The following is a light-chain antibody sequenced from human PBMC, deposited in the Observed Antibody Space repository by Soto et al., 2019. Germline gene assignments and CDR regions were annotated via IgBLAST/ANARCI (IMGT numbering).Light chain of an antibody. Sequence: QVVVTQEPSLTVSPGGTATLTCGSSTGAVTSGHFPYWVQQKPGQVPRTLIYDTSNKDSWTPARFSGSLLGVKAALTLSGAQPEDEAEYYCLLSYSGGRSGVFGGGTKVTVL. CDR2: DTS. CDR3: LLSYSGGRSGV. J-gene: IGLJ3*02. CDR1: TGAVTSGHF. V-gene: IGLV7-46*01.